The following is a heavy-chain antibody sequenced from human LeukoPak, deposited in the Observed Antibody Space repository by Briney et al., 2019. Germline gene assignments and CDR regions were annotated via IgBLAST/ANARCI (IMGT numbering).Heavy chain of an antibody. CDR3: ATGIRYFDWLPTAIDY. CDR1: GFTFDDCA. Sequence: PGGSLRLSCAASGFTFDDCAMHWARQAPGKGLEGGSGISWNSGSIGYADSVKGRFTISRDNAKNSLYLQMNSLRAEDTALYYCATGIRYFDWLPTAIDYWGQGTLVTVSS. CDR2: ISWNSGSI. J-gene: IGHJ4*02. D-gene: IGHD3-9*01. V-gene: IGHV3-9*01.